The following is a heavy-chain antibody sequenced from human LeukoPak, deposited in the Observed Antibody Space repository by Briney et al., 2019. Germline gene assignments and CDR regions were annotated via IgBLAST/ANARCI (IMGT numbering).Heavy chain of an antibody. CDR2: ITTRGGIT. CDR1: GFTCNNYA. J-gene: IGHJ4*02. CDR3: TSRNGSGDY. V-gene: IGHV3-23*01. Sequence: GGSLRLSCAASGFTCNNYAMSWVRQAPGKGLEWVSVITTRGGITYYADSVKGRFTISRDNAKNTVYLQMNSLRVEDTAVYFYTSRNGSGDYWGQGTPVTVSS. D-gene: IGHD3-10*01.